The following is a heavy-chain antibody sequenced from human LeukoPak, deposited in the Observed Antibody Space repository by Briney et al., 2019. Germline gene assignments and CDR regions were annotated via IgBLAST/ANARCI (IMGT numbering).Heavy chain of an antibody. CDR2: INPSGGST. Sequence: ASVKVSCKASGYTFTSYYMHWVRQAPGQGLEWMGIINPSGGSTSYAQKFQGRVTTTRDTSTSTVYMELSSLRSEDTAVYYCARGSIAAAQSVYYYYYYMDVWGKGTTVTISS. CDR3: ARGSIAAAQSVYYYYYYMDV. D-gene: IGHD6-13*01. V-gene: IGHV1-46*01. J-gene: IGHJ6*03. CDR1: GYTFTSYY.